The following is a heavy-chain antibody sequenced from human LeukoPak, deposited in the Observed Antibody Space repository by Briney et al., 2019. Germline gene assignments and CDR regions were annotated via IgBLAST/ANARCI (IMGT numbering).Heavy chain of an antibody. CDR1: GGTFSSYA. D-gene: IGHD2-15*01. Sequence: SVKVSCKASGGTFSSYAISWVRQAPGQGLEWMGGIIPIFGTGNYAQKFQGRVTITTDESTSTAYMELSGLRSEDTAVYYCARDVRYCSGGSCYPDAFDIWGQGTMVTVSS. CDR2: IIPIFGTG. V-gene: IGHV1-69*05. CDR3: ARDVRYCSGGSCYPDAFDI. J-gene: IGHJ3*02.